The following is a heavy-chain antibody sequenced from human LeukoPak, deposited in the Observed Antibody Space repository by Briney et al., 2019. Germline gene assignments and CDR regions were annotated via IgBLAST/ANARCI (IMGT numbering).Heavy chain of an antibody. Sequence: GGSLRLSCAASGFTFSSYAMSWVRQAPGKGLEWVAVISYDGSHQYYADSVKGRFTISRDKSENTLYLQMNSLRAEDTAVYYCAKREGFMGTVTHDAFDIWGQGTVVIVS. CDR3: AKREGFMGTVTHDAFDI. V-gene: IGHV3-30*18. CDR1: GFTFSSYA. CDR2: ISYDGSHQ. D-gene: IGHD5-24*01. J-gene: IGHJ3*02.